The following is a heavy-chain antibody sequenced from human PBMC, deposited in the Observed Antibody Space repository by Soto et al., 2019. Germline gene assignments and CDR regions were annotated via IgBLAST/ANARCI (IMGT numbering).Heavy chain of an antibody. Sequence: PGGSLRLSCVGSGFTFSDYGMHWVRQAPGKGLEWVSIITGRGVSTYYADSVSGRFTISRDISKSTLYLEMNNLRAEDTALYYCAKIREYTYGYPFDIWGQGTMVTVSS. CDR1: GFTFSDYG. V-gene: IGHV3-23*01. D-gene: IGHD5-18*01. CDR3: AKIREYTYGYPFDI. J-gene: IGHJ3*02. CDR2: ITGRGVST.